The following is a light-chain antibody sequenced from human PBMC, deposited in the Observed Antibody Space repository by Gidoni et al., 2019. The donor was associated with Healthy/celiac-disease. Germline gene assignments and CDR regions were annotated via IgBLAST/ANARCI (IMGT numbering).Light chain of an antibody. CDR2: AAS. J-gene: IGKJ4*01. V-gene: IGKV1-39*01. Sequence: DIQMTQSPSSLSASVGDRVTITCRASQSISSYLNWYQQKPGKAPKLLIYAASRLQSGGPSRFSGSGSGTDFTLTISSLQPEDFATYYCQQSYSTPLTFGGXTKVEIK. CDR1: QSISSY. CDR3: QQSYSTPLT.